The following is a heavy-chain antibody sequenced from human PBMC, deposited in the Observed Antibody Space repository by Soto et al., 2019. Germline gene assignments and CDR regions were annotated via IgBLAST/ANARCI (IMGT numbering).Heavy chain of an antibody. CDR1: GGSVSSDKYH. D-gene: IGHD3-10*01. CDR3: ARHDDHRSPPLGFHI. J-gene: IGHJ3*02. V-gene: IGHV4-39*01. CDR2: IRYGGATSGTT. Sequence: QVQLQESGPRLVKPSETLTLKCTVSGGSVSSDKYHWGWIRQPPGKGLEWVASIRYGGATSGTTFYNPSLGGRLTISLDSAADQVSLRLTSVTATDTAVYYCARHDDHRSPPLGFHIWGQGTLVTVSS.